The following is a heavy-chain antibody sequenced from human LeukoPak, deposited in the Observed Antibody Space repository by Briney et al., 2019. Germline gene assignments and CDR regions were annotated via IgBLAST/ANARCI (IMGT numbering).Heavy chain of an antibody. CDR3: ARGAHVRMYDSNHNCFDP. V-gene: IGHV1-46*01. J-gene: IGHJ5*02. CDR1: GYTFTSYY. D-gene: IGHD3-22*01. Sequence: ASVKVSCKASGYTFTSYYIYWMRQAHGHGLDWMGIINPSGGRTNYAHKFQGRVTMTRDMSTSTVYMELSSLRSEDTAVYYCARGAHVRMYDSNHNCFDPWSQGTLVTVSS. CDR2: INPSGGRT.